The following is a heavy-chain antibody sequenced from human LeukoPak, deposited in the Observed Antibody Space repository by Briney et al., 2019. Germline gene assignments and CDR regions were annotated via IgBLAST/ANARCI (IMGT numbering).Heavy chain of an antibody. V-gene: IGHV3-53*01. CDR3: ARDGIRLADDSPFYFDY. Sequence: GGSLRLSCAASGFTVSSNYMSWVRQAPGKGLEWVSVIYSGGSTYYADSVKGRFTISRDNSKNTLYLQMNSLRAEDTAVYYCARDGIRLADDSPFYFDYWGQGSLVTVSS. D-gene: IGHD6-25*01. CDR2: IYSGGST. CDR1: GFTVSSNY. J-gene: IGHJ4*02.